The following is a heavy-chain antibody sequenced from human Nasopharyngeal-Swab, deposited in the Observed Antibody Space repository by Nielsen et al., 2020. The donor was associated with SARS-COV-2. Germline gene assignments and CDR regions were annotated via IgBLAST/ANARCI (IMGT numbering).Heavy chain of an antibody. Sequence: GESLKISCAASGFTVSSNYMSWVRQAPGKGLEWVSYISSSGSTIYYADSVKGRFTISRDNVKNSLYLQMNSLRAEDTAVYYCARGYYYDSSGYYYGYYYYYGMDVWGQGTTVTVSS. CDR3: ARGYYYDSSGYYYGYYYYYGMDV. D-gene: IGHD3-22*01. J-gene: IGHJ6*02. CDR1: GFTVSSNY. CDR2: ISSSGSTI. V-gene: IGHV3-11*01.